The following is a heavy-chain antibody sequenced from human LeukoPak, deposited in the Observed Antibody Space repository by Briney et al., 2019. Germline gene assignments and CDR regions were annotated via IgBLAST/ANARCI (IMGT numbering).Heavy chain of an antibody. Sequence: GQSLRLTWVASGFTLGSECMTGVRQAPEKGLEWVSSISSSSSYIYYADSVKGRFTISRDNAKNSLYLQMNSLRAEDTAVYFCARDSAVEQWLASFEYWGQGTLVTVSS. CDR2: ISSSSSYI. V-gene: IGHV3-21*01. CDR3: ARDSAVEQWLASFEY. D-gene: IGHD6-19*01. J-gene: IGHJ4*02. CDR1: GFTLGSEC.